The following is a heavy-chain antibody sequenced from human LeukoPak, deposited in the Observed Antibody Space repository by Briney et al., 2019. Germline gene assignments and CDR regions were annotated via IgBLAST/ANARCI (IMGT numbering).Heavy chain of an antibody. CDR3: SRGLSDVY. CDR2: INHSGIT. V-gene: IGHV4-34*01. CDR1: GGSFSGYY. J-gene: IGHJ4*02. Sequence: SSETLSLTCVVYGGSFSGYYWTWIRQPPGKGLEWIGEINHSGITNYNPSLKSRVTISIDTSKSQFSLKLNSVTAADTAVYYCSRGLSDVYWGQGTLVTVSS.